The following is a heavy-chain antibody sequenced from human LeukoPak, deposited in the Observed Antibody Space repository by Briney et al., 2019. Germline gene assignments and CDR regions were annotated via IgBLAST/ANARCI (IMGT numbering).Heavy chain of an antibody. Sequence: GGSLRLSCAASGFTFSSYDMHWVRQAPGKGLEWVAFIRYDGSDKYYADSVKGRFTISRDNSRNTLYLQMNGLRAEDTTMYYCAKGNLAWSGTFDYWGQGTLVTVSS. V-gene: IGHV3-30*02. CDR1: GFTFSSYD. CDR3: AKGNLAWSGTFDY. J-gene: IGHJ4*02. CDR2: IRYDGSDK. D-gene: IGHD3-3*01.